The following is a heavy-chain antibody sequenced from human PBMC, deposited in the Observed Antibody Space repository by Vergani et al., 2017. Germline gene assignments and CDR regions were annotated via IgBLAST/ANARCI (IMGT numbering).Heavy chain of an antibody. V-gene: IGHV3-21*04. D-gene: IGHD5-24*01. Sequence: EVQLVESGGGLVKPGGSLRLSCAASGFTFSSYSMNWVRQAPGKGLEWVSSISSSSSYIYYTDSVKGRFTISRDNSKNTLYLQMNSLRVEDTAVYYCGRGSDNYNWGQGTLVTVSS. CDR1: GFTFSSYS. CDR3: GRGSDNYN. CDR2: ISSSSSYI. J-gene: IGHJ4*02.